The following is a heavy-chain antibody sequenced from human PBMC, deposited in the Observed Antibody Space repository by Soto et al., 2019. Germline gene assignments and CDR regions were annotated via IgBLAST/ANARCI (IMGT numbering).Heavy chain of an antibody. Sequence: QGQLVESGGGVVQPGGSLRLSCAASGFTFRSFGMHWVRQAPGKGLEWVAVIWYDGGNKYYAASVKGRFTISRDNSKPTLYMHMNSLRAEAPAVYYCARGNRQNSCAFDYWGQGSLVTVAS. V-gene: IGHV3-33*01. CDR2: IWYDGGNK. CDR3: ARGNRQNSCAFDY. D-gene: IGHD2-15*01. CDR1: GFTFRSFG. J-gene: IGHJ4*02.